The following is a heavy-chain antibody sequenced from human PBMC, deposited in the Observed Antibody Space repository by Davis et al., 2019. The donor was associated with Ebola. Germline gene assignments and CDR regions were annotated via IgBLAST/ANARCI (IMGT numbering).Heavy chain of an antibody. D-gene: IGHD3/OR15-3a*01. CDR3: ARDPPNGLPVYYKDV. CDR1: GFTFTSFA. V-gene: IGHV3-48*04. J-gene: IGHJ6*03. Sequence: GESLKISCAASGFTFTSFAMHWIRQAPGKALEWVAHISTTSHTIYYADSVKGRFTISRDNAENSVYLQMDSLKVEDTAVYYCARDPPNGLPVYYKDVWGKGTTVAVAS. CDR2: ISTTSHTI.